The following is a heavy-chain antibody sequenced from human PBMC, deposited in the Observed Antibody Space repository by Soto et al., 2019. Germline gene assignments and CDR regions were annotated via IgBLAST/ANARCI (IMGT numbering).Heavy chain of an antibody. CDR1: GFTFSSYG. CDR3: AKDHPSRWLLIVNHWFDP. V-gene: IGHV3-30*18. D-gene: IGHD3-22*01. CDR2: ISYDGSNK. J-gene: IGHJ5*02. Sequence: QVQLVESGGGVVQPGRSLRLSCAASGFTFSSYGMHWVRQAPGKGLEWVAVISYDGSNKYYADSVKGRFTISRDNSKNTLYLQMNSLRAEDTAVYYCAKDHPSRWLLIVNHWFDPWGQGTLVTVSS.